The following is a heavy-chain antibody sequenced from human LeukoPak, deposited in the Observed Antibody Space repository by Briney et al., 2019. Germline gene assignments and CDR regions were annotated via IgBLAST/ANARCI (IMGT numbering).Heavy chain of an antibody. D-gene: IGHD3-10*01. Sequence: GGSLRLSCAASGLTVSSDYMSWVRQAPGKGLEWVSVIYRDGSTYYADSVKGQFTISRDNFKNTLYLQMNSLRAEDTAVYYCARGSGSYWPWGQGTLVTVSS. CDR3: ARGSGSYWP. V-gene: IGHV3-53*01. J-gene: IGHJ5*02. CDR1: GLTVSSDY. CDR2: IYRDGST.